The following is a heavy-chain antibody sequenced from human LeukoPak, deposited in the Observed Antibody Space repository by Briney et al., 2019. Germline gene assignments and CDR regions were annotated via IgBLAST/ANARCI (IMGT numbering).Heavy chain of an antibody. J-gene: IGHJ4*02. V-gene: IGHV3-48*03. CDR1: GFTFSSYE. D-gene: IGHD4-23*01. Sequence: GGSLGLSCAASGFTFSSYEMNWVRQAPGKGLEWVSYISTRGSTIYYADSVKGRFTISRDNAKNSLYLQMNSLRAEDTAVYYCARGSYGGNYFDSWGQGTLVTVSS. CDR3: ARGSYGGNYFDS. CDR2: ISTRGSTI.